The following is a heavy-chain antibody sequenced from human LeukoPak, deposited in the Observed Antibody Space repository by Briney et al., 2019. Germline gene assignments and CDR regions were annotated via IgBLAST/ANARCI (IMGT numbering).Heavy chain of an antibody. V-gene: IGHV1-69*13. CDR3: ARDRGWNYGSCY. J-gene: IGHJ4*02. D-gene: IGHD1-7*01. Sequence: SVKVSCKASGGTFSSYAISWVRQAPGQGLEWMGGIIPIFGTANYAQKFQGRVTITADESTSTAYMELSSLRSEDTAVYYCARDRGWNYGSCYWGQGTLVTVSS. CDR2: IIPIFGTA. CDR1: GGTFSSYA.